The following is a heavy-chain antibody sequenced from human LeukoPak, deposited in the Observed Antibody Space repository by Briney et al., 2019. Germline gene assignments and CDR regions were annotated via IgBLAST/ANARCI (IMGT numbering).Heavy chain of an antibody. CDR1: GYRFATSW. CDR2: IYPDDSDS. Sequence: LGESLKISCKGSGYRFATSWIAWVRQMPGKGLEWMGIIYPDDSDSRYRPSFQGQVTISADKSISTAYLQWSSLKASDTAMYYCARHFVPTAGATGAFDYWGQGTLVTVSS. CDR3: ARHFVPTAGATGAFDY. J-gene: IGHJ4*02. D-gene: IGHD1-26*01. V-gene: IGHV5-51*01.